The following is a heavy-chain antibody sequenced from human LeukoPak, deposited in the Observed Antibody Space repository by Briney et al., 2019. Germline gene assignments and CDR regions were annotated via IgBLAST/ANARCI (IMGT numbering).Heavy chain of an antibody. CDR1: GFTFSSYG. Sequence: GGSLRLSCAASGFTFSSYGMHWVRQAPGKGLEWVAVIWYDGSNKYYADSVKGRFTISRDNSKNTLYLQMNSLRAEDTAVYYCARDRYEGEGHPKRDWFDPWGQGTLVTVSS. CDR2: IWYDGSNK. D-gene: IGHD3-3*01. J-gene: IGHJ5*02. CDR3: ARDRYEGEGHPKRDWFDP. V-gene: IGHV3-33*01.